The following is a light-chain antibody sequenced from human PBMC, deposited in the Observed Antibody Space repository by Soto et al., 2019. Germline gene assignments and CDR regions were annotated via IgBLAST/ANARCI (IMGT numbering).Light chain of an antibody. Sequence: EIVMTQSPATLSVSPGERASLSCRGSQSISTNLAWYQQKPGQAPRLLIYGASTRATGIPARFSGSGSGTEFTLTISSPQSEDFAVYYCQQYDKWPLTFGPGTKVDIE. CDR1: QSISTN. CDR3: QQYDKWPLT. CDR2: GAS. V-gene: IGKV3-15*01. J-gene: IGKJ3*01.